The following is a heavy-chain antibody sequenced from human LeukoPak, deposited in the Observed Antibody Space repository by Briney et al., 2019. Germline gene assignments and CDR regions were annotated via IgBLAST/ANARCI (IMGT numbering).Heavy chain of an antibody. Sequence: GASVKVSCKASGYTFTGYYMHWVRQAPGQGLEGMGGIIPIFGTANYAQKFQGRVTITADKSTSTAYMELSSLRSEDTAVYYCARDLFDRGYGDYVFHGWFDPWGQGTLVTVSS. CDR2: IIPIFGTA. V-gene: IGHV1-69*06. J-gene: IGHJ5*02. D-gene: IGHD4-17*01. CDR1: GYTFTGYY. CDR3: ARDLFDRGYGDYVFHGWFDP.